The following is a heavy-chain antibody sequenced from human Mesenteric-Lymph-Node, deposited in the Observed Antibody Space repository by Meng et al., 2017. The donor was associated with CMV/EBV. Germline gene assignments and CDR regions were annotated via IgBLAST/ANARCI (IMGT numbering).Heavy chain of an antibody. CDR3: ARAPGAAENYDFWSGKRSYHYYYYGMDV. V-gene: IGHV4-34*01. D-gene: IGHD3-3*01. CDR1: GGSSSGYY. CDR2: INHSGST. Sequence: SETLSLTCAVYGGSSSGYYWSWIRQPPGKGLEWIGGINHSGSTNYNPSLKSRVTISVDTSKDQFSLKLSSVTAADTAVYYCARAPGAAENYDFWSGKRSYHYYYYGMDVWGQGTTVTVSS. J-gene: IGHJ6*02.